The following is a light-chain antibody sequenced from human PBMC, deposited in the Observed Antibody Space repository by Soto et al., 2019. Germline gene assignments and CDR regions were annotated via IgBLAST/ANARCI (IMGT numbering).Light chain of an antibody. CDR1: QTISGY. CDR3: QQNYSPPLT. CDR2: AAS. V-gene: IGKV1-39*01. J-gene: IGKJ4*01. Sequence: DIQMTQSPSSLSASVGDRVTITCRASQTISGYLNWYQHKPGKAPKSLISAASNLLRGVPSRFSGSGSGTDFTLTISGLQPDDVATYYCQQNYSPPLTFGGGTKVEI.